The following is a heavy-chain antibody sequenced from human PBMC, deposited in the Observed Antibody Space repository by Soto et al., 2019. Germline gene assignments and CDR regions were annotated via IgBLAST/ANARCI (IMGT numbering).Heavy chain of an antibody. CDR2: INHSGST. J-gene: IGHJ4*02. Sequence: QVQLQQWGAGLLKPSETLSLTCAVYGGSFSGYYWSWIRQPPGKGLEWIGEINHSGSTNYNPSLKSRVTLSVDTSKNQFSLKLSSVTAADTAVYYCAREMRARYSYGYLLGTPFDYWGQGTLVTVSS. CDR1: GGSFSGYY. V-gene: IGHV4-34*01. D-gene: IGHD5-18*01. CDR3: AREMRARYSYGYLLGTPFDY.